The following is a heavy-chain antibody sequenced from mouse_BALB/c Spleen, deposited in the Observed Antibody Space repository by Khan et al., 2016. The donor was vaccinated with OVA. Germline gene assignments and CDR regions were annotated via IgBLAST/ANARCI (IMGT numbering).Heavy chain of an antibody. Sequence: QVQLKQSGPGLVAPSQSLSITCTVSGFSLTSYDISWIRQPPGKGLEWLGIIWTGGGTKYNSAFMSRLSISKDNSKSQIFLKMNSLQTDDTALYYCVSALYGYSWLADWGQGTLVTVSA. CDR2: IWTGGGT. CDR3: VSALYGYSWLAD. V-gene: IGHV2-9-2*01. D-gene: IGHD2-2*01. CDR1: GFSLTSYD. J-gene: IGHJ3*01.